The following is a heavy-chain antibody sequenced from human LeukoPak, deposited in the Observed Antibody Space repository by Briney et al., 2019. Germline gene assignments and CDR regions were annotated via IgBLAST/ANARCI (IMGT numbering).Heavy chain of an antibody. D-gene: IGHD2-21*01. V-gene: IGHV3-23*01. CDR1: GFTFSSYA. CDR3: AKAPVTSCRGAYCYPFDS. J-gene: IGHJ4*02. Sequence: GGSLRLSCAASGFTFSSYAMSGVRQAPGKGLEWVSAISVSGGSTYYADSVRGRFTISRDNSKNTLYLQMNSLRAEDAAVYFCAKAPVTSCRGAYCYPFDSWGQGTLVTVSS. CDR2: ISVSGGST.